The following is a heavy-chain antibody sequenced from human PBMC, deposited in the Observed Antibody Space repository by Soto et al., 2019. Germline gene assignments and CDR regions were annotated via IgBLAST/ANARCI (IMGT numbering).Heavy chain of an antibody. CDR2: IYYSGST. J-gene: IGHJ5*02. CDR1: GGSISSSSYY. Sequence: QLQLQESGPGLVKPSETLSLTCTVSGGSISSSSYYWGWIRQPPGKGLEWIGSIYYSGSTYYNPSLKSRVTISVDPSKNQFSLKLSSVTAADTAVYYCARQDIVVVVAATSGNWFDPWGQGTLVTVSS. V-gene: IGHV4-39*01. CDR3: ARQDIVVVVAATSGNWFDP. D-gene: IGHD2-15*01.